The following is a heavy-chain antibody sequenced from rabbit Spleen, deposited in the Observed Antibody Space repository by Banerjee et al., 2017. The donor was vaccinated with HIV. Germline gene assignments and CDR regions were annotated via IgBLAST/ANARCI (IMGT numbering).Heavy chain of an antibody. CDR2: IYAGSSGST. CDR3: ASAGTGAYGDVSFNL. J-gene: IGHJ4*01. D-gene: IGHD4-2*01. CDR1: GFTFSSYW. V-gene: IGHV1S45*01. Sequence: QQQLVESGGGLVKPGASLTLTCTASGFTFSSYWMSWVRQAPGKGLEWIACIYAGSSGSTYYASWAKGRFTISKTSSTTVTLQMTSLTAVDTATYFCASAGTGAYGDVSFNLWGPGTLVTVS.